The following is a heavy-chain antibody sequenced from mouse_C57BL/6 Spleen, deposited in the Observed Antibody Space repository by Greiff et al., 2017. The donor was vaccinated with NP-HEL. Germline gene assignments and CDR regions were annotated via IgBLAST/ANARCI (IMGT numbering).Heavy chain of an antibody. CDR1: GFNIKDYY. Sequence: EVEVEESGAELVKPGASVKLSCTASGFNIKDYYMHWVKQRTEQGLEWIGRIDPEDGETKYAPKFQGKATITADTSSNTAYLQLSSLTSEDTAVYYCARVITTVVYFDYWGQGTTLTVSS. J-gene: IGHJ2*01. CDR2: IDPEDGET. D-gene: IGHD1-1*01. CDR3: ARVITTVVYFDY. V-gene: IGHV14-2*01.